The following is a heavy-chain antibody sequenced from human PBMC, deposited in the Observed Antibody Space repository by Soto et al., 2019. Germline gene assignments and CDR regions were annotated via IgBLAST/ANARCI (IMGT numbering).Heavy chain of an antibody. V-gene: IGHV3-48*03. D-gene: IGHD4-17*01. CDR1: GFSVSAYE. CDR3: TREGYGGDTDAFEL. CDR2: MSVSGYRK. J-gene: IGHJ3*01. Sequence: EVQLVESGGGLVQPGGSLRLSCAASGFSVSAYEMDWVRQAPGKGLEWVSFMSVSGYRKYYPDSVKGRFTISRDNAKNSLYLQMDSLRAEDTAVYYCTREGYGGDTDAFELWGQGTMVTVSS.